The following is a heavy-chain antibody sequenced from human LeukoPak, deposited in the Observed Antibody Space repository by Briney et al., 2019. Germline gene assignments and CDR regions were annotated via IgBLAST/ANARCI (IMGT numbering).Heavy chain of an antibody. CDR3: ARGPSGYNWNYVYCYGMDV. V-gene: IGHV6-1*01. CDR2: TYYRSKWYN. CDR1: GDSVSSNSAA. J-gene: IGHJ6*02. D-gene: IGHD1-7*01. Sequence: SQTLSLTCAISGDSVSSNSAAWNWIRQSPSRGLEWLGRTYYRSKWYNDYAVSVKSRITINPDPSKNQFSLQLNSVTPEDTAVYYCARGPSGYNWNYVYCYGMDVWGQGTTVTVSS.